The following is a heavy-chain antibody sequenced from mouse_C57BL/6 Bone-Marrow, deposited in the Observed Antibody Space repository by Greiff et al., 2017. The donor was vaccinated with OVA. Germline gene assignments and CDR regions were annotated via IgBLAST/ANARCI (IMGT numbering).Heavy chain of an antibody. CDR1: GYTFTGYW. J-gene: IGHJ2*01. Sequence: VQLVESGAELMKPGASVKLSCKATGYTFTGYWIEWVKQRPGHGLEWIGEIYPRSGNTYYNEKFKGKATLTADKSSSTAYMELRSLTSEDSAVYFCARVRNWGQGTTLTVSS. CDR3: ARVRN. CDR2: IYPRSGNT. V-gene: IGHV1-9*01.